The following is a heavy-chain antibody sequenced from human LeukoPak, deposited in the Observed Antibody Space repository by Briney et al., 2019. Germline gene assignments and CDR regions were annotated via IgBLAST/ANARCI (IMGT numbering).Heavy chain of an antibody. J-gene: IGHJ4*02. CDR1: GFTFSSYG. D-gene: IGHD3-3*01. V-gene: IGHV3-48*01. CDR2: ISSSSNVI. CDR3: ARGDPIYDFWSGGDY. Sequence: PGGTLRLSCAASGFTFSSYGMSWVRQAPGKGLEWVSYISSSSNVIYYTESVKGRFTISRDNAKNLVYLQLNGLRPEDTAIYYCARGDPIYDFWSGGDYWGQGSLVTVSS.